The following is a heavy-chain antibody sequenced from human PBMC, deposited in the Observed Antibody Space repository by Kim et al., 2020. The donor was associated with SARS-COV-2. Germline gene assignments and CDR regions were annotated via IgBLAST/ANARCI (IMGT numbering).Heavy chain of an antibody. V-gene: IGHV3-23*01. CDR3: ARGTSGWFGGWFDA. CDR2: ISGSGGNT. CDR1: GFTFSDFA. J-gene: IGHJ5*02. Sequence: GGSLRLSCAASGFTFSDFAMTWVRQAPGKGLEWVSGISGSGGNTYYADSMKGRFTISRNNFKDTVYLQIKRLRLEDTAVYYCARGTSGWFGGWFDAWGQGTAVTVSS. D-gene: IGHD6-19*01.